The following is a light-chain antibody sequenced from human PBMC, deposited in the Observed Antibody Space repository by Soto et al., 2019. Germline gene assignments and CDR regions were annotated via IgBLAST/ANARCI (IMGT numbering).Light chain of an antibody. Sequence: EIVLTQSPATLSLSPGERATLSCRASQSVNSYLACYQQKPGQAPRLLIYGASNRATGIPDRFSGSGSGTDFTLTISRLEPEDFAVYYCQQYGSSGTFGQGTKVDIK. CDR2: GAS. CDR1: QSVNSY. J-gene: IGKJ1*01. CDR3: QQYGSSGT. V-gene: IGKV3-20*01.